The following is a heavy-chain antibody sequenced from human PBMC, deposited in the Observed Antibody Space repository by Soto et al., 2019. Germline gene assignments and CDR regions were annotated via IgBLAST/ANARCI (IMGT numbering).Heavy chain of an antibody. Sequence: QITLKESGPALVKPTQTLTLTCTFSGFSLSTSGVGVGWIRQPPGEALEWLALIYWDDYKHFSPSLESRLTIPKATSKNQVVLTMTNMAPVDTATLYCVHKGGGDRILDYWGQGTLVTVSS. J-gene: IGHJ4*02. D-gene: IGHD3-16*01. CDR1: GFSLSTSGVG. CDR2: IYWDDYK. V-gene: IGHV2-5*02. CDR3: VHKGGGDRILDY.